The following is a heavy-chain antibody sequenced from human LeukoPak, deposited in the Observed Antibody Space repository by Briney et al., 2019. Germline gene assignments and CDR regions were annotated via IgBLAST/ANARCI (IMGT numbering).Heavy chain of an antibody. D-gene: IGHD3-22*01. Sequence: SVKVSCXASGGTFSSYAISWVRQAPGQGLAWMGRIIPIFGTANYAQKFQGRVTITTDESTSTAYMELSSLRSEDTAVYYCARGLRYYYDSSGYYYDGSQDAFDIWGQGTMVTVSS. V-gene: IGHV1-69*05. J-gene: IGHJ3*02. CDR3: ARGLRYYYDSSGYYYDGSQDAFDI. CDR2: IIPIFGTA. CDR1: GGTFSSYA.